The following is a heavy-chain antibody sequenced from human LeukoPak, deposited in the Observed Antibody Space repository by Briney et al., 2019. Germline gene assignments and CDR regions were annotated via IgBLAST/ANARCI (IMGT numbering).Heavy chain of an antibody. CDR1: GFTFDDYG. V-gene: IGHV3-20*04. J-gene: IGHJ3*02. CDR3: ARDDSYDAFDI. Sequence: RTGGSLRLSCAASGFTFDDYGMSWVRQAPGRGLEWVSGINWNGGSTGYADSVKGRFTISRDNAKNSLYLQMNSLRAGDTAVYYCARDDSYDAFDIWGQGTMVTVSS. D-gene: IGHD2-21*01. CDR2: INWNGGST.